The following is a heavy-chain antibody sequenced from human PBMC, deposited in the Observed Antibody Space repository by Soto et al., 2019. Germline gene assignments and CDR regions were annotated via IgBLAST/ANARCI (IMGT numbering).Heavy chain of an antibody. CDR1: GGSISSSSYY. CDR3: ARRTVIVGATTWFDP. J-gene: IGHJ5*02. D-gene: IGHD1-26*01. V-gene: IGHV4-39*01. CDR2: IYYSGST. Sequence: PSETLSLTCTVSGGSISSSSYYWGWIRQPPGKGLEWIGSIYYSGSTYCNPSLKSRVTISVDTSKNQFSLKLSSVTAADTAVYYCARRTVIVGATTWFDPWGQGTLVTVSS.